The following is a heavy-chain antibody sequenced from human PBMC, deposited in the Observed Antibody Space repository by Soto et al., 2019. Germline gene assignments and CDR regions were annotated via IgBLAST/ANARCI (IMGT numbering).Heavy chain of an antibody. D-gene: IGHD6-19*01. Sequence: SVKVSCKASGYTFSSYGVHWVRQAPGQRLEWMGWINAGNGNTKYSQKFQGRVTINRDTSASTAYMELSRLRSEDTAVYYCAREGAVAGSINFDYWGRGTLVTVTS. V-gene: IGHV1-3*01. CDR2: INAGNGNT. CDR3: AREGAVAGSINFDY. J-gene: IGHJ4*02. CDR1: GYTFSSYG.